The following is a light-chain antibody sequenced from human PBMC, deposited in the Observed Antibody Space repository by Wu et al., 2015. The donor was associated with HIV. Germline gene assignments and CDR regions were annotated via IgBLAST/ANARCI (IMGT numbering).Light chain of an antibody. CDR1: QSVNTY. Sequence: EIVLTQSPVTLSLSPGDRATLSCRASQSVNTYLAWYQQKPGQAPRLLIYDATHRATGIPDRFSGSGSGTDFTLTINSLEPEDFAVYYCHQRSNWPPLTFGGGTKVEIK. J-gene: IGKJ4*01. V-gene: IGKV3-11*01. CDR2: DAT. CDR3: HQRSNWPPLT.